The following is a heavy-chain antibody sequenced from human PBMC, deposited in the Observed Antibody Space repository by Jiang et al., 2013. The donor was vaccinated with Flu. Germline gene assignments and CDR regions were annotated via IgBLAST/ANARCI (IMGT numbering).Heavy chain of an antibody. Sequence: QLVESGAEVKKPGASVKVSCKASGYTFTGYYIDWVRQAPGQGLEWMGWINPNSGGTNYAQKFQGRVTMTRDTSNTTAYMELSRLRSDDTAVYYCARTAGASRYYSYMDVWGKGTTVTVSS. CDR1: GYTFTGYY. CDR3: ARTAGASRYYSYMDV. J-gene: IGHJ6*03. V-gene: IGHV1-2*02. D-gene: IGHD3-10*01. CDR2: INPNSGGT.